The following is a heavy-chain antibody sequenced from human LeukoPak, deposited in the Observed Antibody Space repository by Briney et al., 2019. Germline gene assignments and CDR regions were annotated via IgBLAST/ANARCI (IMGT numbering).Heavy chain of an antibody. V-gene: IGHV4-59*01. CDR1: GGSISSYF. Sequence: SETLSLTCTVSGGSISSYFWSWIRQPPGKGLEWIGCIHYSGNTNHNPSLKSRVTISVDTSKNHFSLKLSSVTAADTAVYYCARGRRTAVVTDFDYWGQGTLVTVSS. CDR3: ARGRRTAVVTDFDY. J-gene: IGHJ4*02. D-gene: IGHD2-21*02. CDR2: IHYSGNT.